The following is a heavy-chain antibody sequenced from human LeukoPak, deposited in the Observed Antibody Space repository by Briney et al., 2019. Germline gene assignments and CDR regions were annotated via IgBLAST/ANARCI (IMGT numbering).Heavy chain of an antibody. V-gene: IGHV1-69*01. CDR3: ARCGGIVYDILTGNWFDP. CDR2: IIPIFGTA. Sequence: SVKVSCKASGGTFSSYAISWVRQAPGQGLEWMGGIIPIFGTANYAQKFQGRDTITADESTSTAYMELSSLRSEDTAVYYCARCGGIVYDILTGNWFDPWGQGTLVTVSS. J-gene: IGHJ5*02. D-gene: IGHD3-9*01. CDR1: GGTFSSYA.